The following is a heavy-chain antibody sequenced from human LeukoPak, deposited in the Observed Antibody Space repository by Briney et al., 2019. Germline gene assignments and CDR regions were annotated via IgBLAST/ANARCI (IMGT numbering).Heavy chain of an antibody. D-gene: IGHD6-6*01. CDR2: IYTSGST. CDR1: GGSISSGSYY. Sequence: SETLSLTCTVSGGSISSGSYYWSWIRQPAGKGLEWIGRIYTSGSTNYNPSLKSRVTISVDTSKNQFSLKLSSVTAADTAVYYCARDSHYTTSSNYYYYYTNVWGKGTTVTVSS. CDR3: ARDSHYTTSSNYYYYYTNV. J-gene: IGHJ6*03. V-gene: IGHV4-61*02.